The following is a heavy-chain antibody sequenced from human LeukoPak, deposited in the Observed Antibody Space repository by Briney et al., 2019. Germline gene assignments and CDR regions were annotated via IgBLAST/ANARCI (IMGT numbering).Heavy chain of an antibody. D-gene: IGHD3-3*01. CDR2: INPNSGGT. J-gene: IGHJ4*02. CDR3: ARVVSYYDFWSGYTSDNYFDY. CDR1: GYTFTGYY. Sequence: ASVKVSCKASGYTFTGYYMHWVRQAPGQGLEWMGWINPNSGGTNYAQKFQGRVTMTRDTSISTAYMELSRLRSDDTAVYYCARVVSYYDFWSGYTSDNYFDYWGQGTLVTVSS. V-gene: IGHV1-2*02.